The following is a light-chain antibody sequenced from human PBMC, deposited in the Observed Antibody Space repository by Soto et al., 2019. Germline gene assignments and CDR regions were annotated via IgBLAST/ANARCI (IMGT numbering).Light chain of an antibody. CDR3: QEYETFSPWT. CDR2: KAT. V-gene: IGKV1-5*03. Sequence: DIQMTQSPSTLSASVGDRVTITCRASQSVSRWLAWYQQKPGKAPKLLIYKATTLQSGVPSRFSGSGSGTEFTLAISSLEPDDFATYYCQEYETFSPWTFGQGTKVDIK. CDR1: QSVSRW. J-gene: IGKJ1*01.